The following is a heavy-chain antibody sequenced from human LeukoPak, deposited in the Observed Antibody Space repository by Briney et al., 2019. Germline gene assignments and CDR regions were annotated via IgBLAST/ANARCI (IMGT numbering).Heavy chain of an antibody. J-gene: IGHJ4*02. Sequence: PGRSLRLSCAASGFTFGSHAIHWVRQAPGKGLEWVAVISYDGNSESYADSVKGRFTISRDNSKNTLSLQMSSLRAEDTAVYYCAKDLSNSWFWVDYWGQGTLVSVSS. CDR2: ISYDGNSE. CDR3: AKDLSNSWFWVDY. V-gene: IGHV3-30-3*01. CDR1: GFTFGSHA. D-gene: IGHD6-13*01.